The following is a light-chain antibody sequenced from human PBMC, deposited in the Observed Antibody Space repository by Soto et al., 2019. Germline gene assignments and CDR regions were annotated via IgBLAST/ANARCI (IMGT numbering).Light chain of an antibody. J-gene: IGLJ2*01. CDR2: EAS. CDR3: PSWTTSTTMI. CDR1: SSDIGGYNF. Sequence: QSALTQPASVSGSPGQSITISCTGTSSDIGGYNFVSWYQQHPGKAPKLMLYEASIRPSGVSDRFSVSKSGNTASLTISGXQAEDEDDYHCPSWTTSTTMIFGGGTKVTVL. V-gene: IGLV2-14*01.